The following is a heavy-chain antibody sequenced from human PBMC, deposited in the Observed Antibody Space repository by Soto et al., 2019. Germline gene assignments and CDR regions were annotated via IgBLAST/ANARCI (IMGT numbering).Heavy chain of an antibody. CDR3: ARLTTTEFYFDY. V-gene: IGHV5-51*01. CDR1: GYTFTTYW. J-gene: IGHJ4*02. Sequence: VESLKISCNGSGYTFTTYWIGWGRQMPGKGLEWMGIVNPADSDTRYSPSFQDQVTFSVDKSISTAYLQWSSLKASDTAMYYCARLTTTEFYFDYWGQGTLVTVSS. D-gene: IGHD4-4*01. CDR2: VNPADSDT.